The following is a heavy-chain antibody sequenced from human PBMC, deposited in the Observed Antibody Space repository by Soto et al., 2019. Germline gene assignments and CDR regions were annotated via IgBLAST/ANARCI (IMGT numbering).Heavy chain of an antibody. D-gene: IGHD6-13*01. V-gene: IGHV4-31*03. J-gene: IGHJ4*02. CDR3: AREGRIAAAGTCDY. CDR1: GGSISSGRYF. CDR2: IYYSGST. Sequence: SETLALTSTVSGGSISSGRYFRSWILQVPRKGLEWIGYIYYSGSTYYNPPLKRRVAMSVNNSNNQFSLKLSSVTAADTAIYYCAREGRIAAAGTCDYWGQGTLFTV.